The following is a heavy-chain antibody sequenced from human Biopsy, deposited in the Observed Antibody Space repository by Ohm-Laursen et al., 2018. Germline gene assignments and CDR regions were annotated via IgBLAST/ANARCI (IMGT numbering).Heavy chain of an antibody. CDR1: GGSIGSFF. CDR3: ARVGAGAPSIDYFDY. CDR2: IYYSGST. V-gene: IGHV4-59*01. Sequence: GTLSLTCAVSGGSIGSFFWSRIRQPPGKGLEWTGYIYYSGSTNYNPSLRSRVTISVDRSKNQFSLELSSVTAADTAVYYCARVGAGAPSIDYFDYWGQGALVTVSS. J-gene: IGHJ4*02. D-gene: IGHD1-26*01.